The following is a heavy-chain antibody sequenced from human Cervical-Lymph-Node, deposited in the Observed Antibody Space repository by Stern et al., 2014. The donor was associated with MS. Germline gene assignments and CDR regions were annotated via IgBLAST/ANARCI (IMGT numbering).Heavy chain of an antibody. CDR3: ARGGDYGDFNYYYGMDV. Sequence: VQLVESGPGLVKPSQTLSLTCTVSGVSISSGGYYWTWIRQPPGKGLEWIGYMYYRGSTYSNPSIQSRVTMSVDTSKNRVSLKLSSVTAADTAVYYCARGGDYGDFNYYYGMDVWGQGTTVSVSS. V-gene: IGHV4-31*03. D-gene: IGHD4-17*01. J-gene: IGHJ6*02. CDR1: GVSISSGGYY. CDR2: MYYRGST.